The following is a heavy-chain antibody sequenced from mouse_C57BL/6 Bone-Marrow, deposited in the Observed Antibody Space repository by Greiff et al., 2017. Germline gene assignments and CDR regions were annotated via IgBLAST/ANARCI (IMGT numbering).Heavy chain of an antibody. V-gene: IGHV15-2*01. CDR1: DSEVFPIAY. J-gene: IGHJ1*03. D-gene: IGHD1-1*01. CDR3: ARLNYYGSAWYFDV. Sequence: QVQLQQSGSELRSPGSSVKLSCKDFDSEVFPIAYMSWVRQKPGHGFEWIGGILPSIGRTIYGGKFEDKATLDADTLSNTAYLELNSLTSEDSAIYYCARLNYYGSAWYFDVWGTGTTVTVSS. CDR2: ILPSIGRT.